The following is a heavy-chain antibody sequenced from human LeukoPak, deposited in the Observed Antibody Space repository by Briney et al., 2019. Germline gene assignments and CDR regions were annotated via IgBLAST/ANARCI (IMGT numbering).Heavy chain of an antibody. V-gene: IGHV4-34*01. CDR3: VKSGGGQFDP. Sequence: PSETLSLTCAVYGGSFSGYYWSWIRQPPGKGLEWIGEINHSGSTNYNPSLKSRVTISVDTSKNQFSLKLSSVTAEDTAVYYCVKSGGGQFDPWGQGTLVTVSS. J-gene: IGHJ5*02. D-gene: IGHD3-10*01. CDR1: GGSFSGYY. CDR2: INHSGST.